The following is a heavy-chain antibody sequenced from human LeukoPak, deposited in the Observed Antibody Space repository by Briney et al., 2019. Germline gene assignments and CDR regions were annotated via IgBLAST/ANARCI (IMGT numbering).Heavy chain of an antibody. CDR2: IYHSGSA. J-gene: IGHJ4*02. CDR3: ASAGHDGIGYKVC. V-gene: IGHV4-4*02. D-gene: IGHD3-22*01. CDR1: GGSISSSNW. Sequence: SETLSLTCAVSGGSISSSNWWSWVRQPPGKGLEWIGEIYHSGSANYNPSLKSRVTISVDKSKNQFSLRLSSVIAADTAVYYCASAGHDGIGYKVCWGQGTLVTVSS.